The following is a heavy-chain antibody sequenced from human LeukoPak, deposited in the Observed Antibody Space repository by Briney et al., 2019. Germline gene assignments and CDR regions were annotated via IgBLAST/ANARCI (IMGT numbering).Heavy chain of an antibody. CDR3: ARAGAILTAHFDT. CDR2: ISGSNGNT. V-gene: IGHV1-18*01. D-gene: IGHD1-14*01. Sequence: ASVTVSCKTSRCSFTTYRVSWVRQAPGQGRHWMGWISGSNGNTNYLQSLQGRLTPTTDTSTSTAYMELSTLRPEDTAICSCARAGAILTAHFDTRGRGALVIVSS. CDR1: RCSFTTYR. J-gene: IGHJ4*02.